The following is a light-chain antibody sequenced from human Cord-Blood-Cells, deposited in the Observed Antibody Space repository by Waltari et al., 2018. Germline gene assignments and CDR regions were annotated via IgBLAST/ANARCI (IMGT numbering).Light chain of an antibody. Sequence: DIQMTQSPSSLSASVGDRVTLTCRASQSISSYLNWYQQKPGKAPKLLIYAASSLQSGVPSRFSGSGSGTDFTRTISSLQPEDFATYYCQQSYSTPPTFGQGTKVEIK. V-gene: IGKV1-39*01. CDR2: AAS. CDR3: QQSYSTPPT. J-gene: IGKJ1*01. CDR1: QSISSY.